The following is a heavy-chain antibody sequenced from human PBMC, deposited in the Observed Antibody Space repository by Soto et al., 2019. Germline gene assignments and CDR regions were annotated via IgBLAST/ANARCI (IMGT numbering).Heavy chain of an antibody. CDR3: ARVSLRGHLLGNFDY. CDR1: GGTFNTHT. D-gene: IGHD3-10*01. J-gene: IGHJ4*02. Sequence: SVKVSCKASGGTFNTHTISWVRQAPGQGLEWMGGIIPIFGTTNYAQNFQGRVTITADESPSTAYMELSSLISEDTAVYYCARVSLRGHLLGNFDYWGQGTLVTVSS. V-gene: IGHV1-69*13. CDR2: IIPIFGTT.